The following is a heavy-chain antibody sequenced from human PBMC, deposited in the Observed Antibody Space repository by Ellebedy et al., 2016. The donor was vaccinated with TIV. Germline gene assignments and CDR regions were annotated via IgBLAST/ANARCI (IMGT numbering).Heavy chain of an antibody. CDR2: ISSSSSYI. D-gene: IGHD2-2*01. CDR1: GFTFSSYS. J-gene: IGHJ4*02. V-gene: IGHV3-21*01. CDR3: ARAGAIYCSSTSCPPEDY. Sequence: GESLKISCAASGFTFSSYSMNWVRQAPGKGLEWVSSISSSSSYIYYADSVKGRFTISRDNAKNSLYLQMNSLRAEDTAVYYCARAGAIYCSSTSCPPEDYWGQGTLVTVSS.